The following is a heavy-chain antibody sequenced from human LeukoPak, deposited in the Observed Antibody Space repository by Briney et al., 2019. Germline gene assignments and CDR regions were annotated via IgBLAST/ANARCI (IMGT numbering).Heavy chain of an antibody. Sequence: SSETLSLTCTVSGGSISSYYWSWIRQPPGKGLEWIGYIYYSGSTNYNPSLKSRVTISVDTSKNQFSLKLSSVTAADTAVYYCARSGWDSYGLFDYWGQGTLVTVSS. CDR3: ARSGWDSYGLFDY. D-gene: IGHD5-18*01. V-gene: IGHV4-59*08. CDR2: IYYSGST. CDR1: GGSISSYY. J-gene: IGHJ4*02.